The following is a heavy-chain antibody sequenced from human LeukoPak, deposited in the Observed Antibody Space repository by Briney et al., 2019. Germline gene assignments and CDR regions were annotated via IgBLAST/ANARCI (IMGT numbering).Heavy chain of an antibody. CDR3: ARAQRSEVEGWFDP. Sequence: SETLSLTCTVSGGSISSYYWSWIRQPPGEGLEGIGYIYYSGSTNYNPSLKSRVTISVDTSKNQFSLKLSSVTAADTAVYYCARAQRSEVEGWFDPWGQGTLVTVSS. D-gene: IGHD5-24*01. CDR2: IYYSGST. CDR1: GGSISSYY. V-gene: IGHV4-59*01. J-gene: IGHJ5*02.